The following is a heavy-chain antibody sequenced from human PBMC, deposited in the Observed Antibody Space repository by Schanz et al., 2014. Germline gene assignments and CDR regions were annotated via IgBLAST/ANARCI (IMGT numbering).Heavy chain of an antibody. CDR2: MYINSGST. J-gene: IGHJ6*02. Sequence: EVQLVESGGGLVQPGGSLRLSCAVSGFTVNTNYMSWVRQAPGKGLEWISSMYINSGSTQYADSVKGRFTISRDNSKNTLYLQMNSLRAEDTAVYYCARDRQQLVGRIGYYYGMDVWGQGTLVTVSS. V-gene: IGHV3-66*01. CDR3: ARDRQQLVGRIGYYYGMDV. CDR1: GFTVNTNY. D-gene: IGHD6-13*01.